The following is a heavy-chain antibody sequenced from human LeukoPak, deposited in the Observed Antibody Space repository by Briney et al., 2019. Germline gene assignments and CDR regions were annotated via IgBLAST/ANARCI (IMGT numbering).Heavy chain of an antibody. Sequence: SSETLSLTCTVSGCSISSYYWSWIRQPAGKGLEWIGRIYTSGSTNYNPSLKSRVTMSVDTSKNQFSVKLSSVTAAATAVYYCASSDFWRGYGDYWGQGTLVTVSS. D-gene: IGHD3-3*01. J-gene: IGHJ4*02. CDR2: IYTSGST. V-gene: IGHV4-4*07. CDR3: ASSDFWRGYGDY. CDR1: GCSISSYY.